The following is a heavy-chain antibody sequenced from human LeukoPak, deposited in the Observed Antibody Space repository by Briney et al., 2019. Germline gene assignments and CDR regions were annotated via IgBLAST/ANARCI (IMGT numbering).Heavy chain of an antibody. CDR2: IIPIFGTA. CDR1: GGTFSSYA. CDR3: ASRFLYSSGWYAFDY. Sequence: SVKVSCKASGGTFSSYAISWVRQAPGQGLEWMGGIIPIFGTANYAQKFQGRVTMTTDTSTSTAYMELRSLRSDDTAVYYCASRFLYSSGWYAFDYWGQGTLVTVSS. J-gene: IGHJ4*02. D-gene: IGHD6-19*01. V-gene: IGHV1-69*05.